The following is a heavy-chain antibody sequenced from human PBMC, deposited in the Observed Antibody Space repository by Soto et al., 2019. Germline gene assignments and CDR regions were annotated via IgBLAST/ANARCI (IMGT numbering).Heavy chain of an antibody. J-gene: IGHJ5*02. CDR2: ISYDGSNK. Sequence: QVQLVESGGGVVQPGRSLRLSCAASGFTFSSYAMHWVRQAPGKGLEWVAVISYDGSNKYYADSVKGRFTISRDNSKNTLYLQMHSLRAEDTAVYYCARMGYYDILTGHQRFTDTTWGQGTLVTVSS. CDR1: GFTFSSYA. V-gene: IGHV3-30-3*01. CDR3: ARMGYYDILTGHQRFTDTT. D-gene: IGHD3-9*01.